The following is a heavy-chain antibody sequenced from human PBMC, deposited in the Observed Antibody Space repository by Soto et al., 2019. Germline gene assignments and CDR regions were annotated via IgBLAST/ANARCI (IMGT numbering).Heavy chain of an antibody. V-gene: IGHV3-23*01. D-gene: IGHD5-12*01. Sequence: PGGSLRLSCTASGCTFSSYAMSWVRQAPGKGLEWVSGVGDSGTPTYYADSVKGRFAISRDNAKNTLYLQLNSLRAEDTAVYYWAKQNIVSTIRYFEKWGQGTLVTVSS. CDR1: GCTFSSYA. J-gene: IGHJ4*02. CDR2: VGDSGTPT. CDR3: AKQNIVSTIRYFEK.